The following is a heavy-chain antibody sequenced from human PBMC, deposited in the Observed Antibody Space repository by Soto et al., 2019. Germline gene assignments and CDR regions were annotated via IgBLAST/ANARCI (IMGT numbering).Heavy chain of an antibody. CDR1: GFTFSSYG. Sequence: QVQLVESGGGVVQPGRSLRLSCAASGFTFSSYGMHWVRQAPGKGLEWVAVISYDGSNKDDADSVKGRFTISRDNSKNTLYLQMNSLRAEDTAVYYCAKERGTGTGLGINWFDPWGQGTLVTVSS. CDR3: AKERGTGTGLGINWFDP. D-gene: IGHD1-1*01. V-gene: IGHV3-30*18. J-gene: IGHJ5*02. CDR2: ISYDGSNK.